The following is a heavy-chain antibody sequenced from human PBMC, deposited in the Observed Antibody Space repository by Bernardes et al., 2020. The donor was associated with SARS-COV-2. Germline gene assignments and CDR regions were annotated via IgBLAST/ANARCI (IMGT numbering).Heavy chain of an antibody. D-gene: IGHD5-12*01. J-gene: IGHJ4*02. CDR3: ASKRWLQLGDYFDY. CDR1: GGSISSCDYS. CDR2: IYHSGRT. Sequence: SETLSLTCAVSGGSISSCDYSWSWIRQPPGKDLEWIGHIYHSGRTHYNPSLKSRVTISVDKSKNQFSLKLSSVTAADTAVYYCASKRWLQLGDYFDYWGQGTLVTVSS. V-gene: IGHV4-30-2*01.